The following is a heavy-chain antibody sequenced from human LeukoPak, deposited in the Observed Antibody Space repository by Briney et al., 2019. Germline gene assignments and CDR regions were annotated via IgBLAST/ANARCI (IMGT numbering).Heavy chain of an antibody. Sequence: SQTLSLTCDISGDTVSSNIAAWNWIRQSPSRGLEWLGRTYYRSKWYYDYAVSVKSRITISPDTSKNQFSLQLDSVTADDTAVNYCARGSALDFWGQGTMVTVSS. J-gene: IGHJ3*01. CDR1: GDTVSSNIAA. V-gene: IGHV6-1*01. CDR3: ARGSALDF. CDR2: TYYRSKWYY.